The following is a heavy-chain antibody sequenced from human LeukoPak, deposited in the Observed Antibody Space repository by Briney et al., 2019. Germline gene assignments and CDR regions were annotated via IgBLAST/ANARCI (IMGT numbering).Heavy chain of an antibody. Sequence: GGSLRLSCAASGFTFSSYGMHWVRQAPGKGLEWVAVISYDGSNKYYADSVKGRFTISRDNSKNTLYLQMNSLRAEDTAVYYCAKAFTYCSGRSCYFDYWGQGTLVTVSS. V-gene: IGHV3-30*18. CDR2: ISYDGSNK. CDR1: GFTFSSYG. D-gene: IGHD2-15*01. CDR3: AKAFTYCSGRSCYFDY. J-gene: IGHJ4*02.